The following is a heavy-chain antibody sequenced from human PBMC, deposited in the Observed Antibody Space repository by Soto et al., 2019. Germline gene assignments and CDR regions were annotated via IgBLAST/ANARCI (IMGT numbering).Heavy chain of an antibody. CDR2: ISAYNGNT. V-gene: IGHV1-18*01. CDR3: ARELVTIAEAGTWGAFDS. D-gene: IGHD6-13*01. CDR1: GYTFTSSG. Sequence: SVNVSCKASGYTFTSSGLSWVRQAPGQGLERMGWISAYNGNTNYAQKLQGRVTMTTDTSTSTAYMELRSLRSDDTAVYYCARELVTIAEAGTWGAFDSWGQGTMVTVAS. J-gene: IGHJ3*02.